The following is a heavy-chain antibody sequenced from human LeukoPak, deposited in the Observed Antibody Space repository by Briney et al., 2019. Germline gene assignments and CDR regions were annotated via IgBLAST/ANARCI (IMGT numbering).Heavy chain of an antibody. CDR2: INQSGST. CDR3: ARTDMVRGVTHDY. CDR1: SGSFSNYY. V-gene: IGHV4-34*01. J-gene: IGHJ4*02. D-gene: IGHD3-10*01. Sequence: SETLSLTCAVYSGSFSNYYWSWIRQPPGKGLEWIGEINQSGSTNYNPSLKSRVTISVDTSKNQFSLKLSSVTAADTAVYYCARTDMVRGVTHDYWGQGTLVTVSS.